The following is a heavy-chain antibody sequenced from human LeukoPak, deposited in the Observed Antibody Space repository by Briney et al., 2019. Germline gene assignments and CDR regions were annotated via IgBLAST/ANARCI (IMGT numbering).Heavy chain of an antibody. V-gene: IGHV4-59*12. J-gene: IGHJ4*02. CDR2: IYYSGST. D-gene: IGHD6-19*01. CDR1: GGSISSYY. CDR3: ARGRIAVAASGFDY. Sequence: SETLSLTCTVSGGSISSYYWSWIRQPPGKGLEWLGYIYYSGSTNYNPSLKSRVTISVDTSKNQFSLKLSSVTAADTAVYYCARGRIAVAASGFDYWGQGTLVTVSS.